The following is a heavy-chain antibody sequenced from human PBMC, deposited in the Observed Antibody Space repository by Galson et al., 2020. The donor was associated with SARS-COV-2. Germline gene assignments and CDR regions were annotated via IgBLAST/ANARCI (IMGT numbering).Heavy chain of an antibody. CDR2: ISGSGDST. V-gene: IGHV3-23*01. CDR3: AKDKRDRLDAFDI. D-gene: IGHD2-21*02. Sequence: GESLKISCGASGLTFSFYAMSWVRQAPGKGLEWVSAISGSGDSTYYADSVKGRFTISRDNSKNTLFLQMNSLRAEDTAVYYCAKDKRDRLDAFDIWGQGTMVTVSS. CDR1: GLTFSFYA. J-gene: IGHJ3*02.